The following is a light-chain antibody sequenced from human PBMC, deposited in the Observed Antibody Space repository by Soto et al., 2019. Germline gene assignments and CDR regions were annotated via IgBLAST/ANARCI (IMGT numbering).Light chain of an antibody. Sequence: EIVMTQSPATLSVSPGERATLSCRASQSLSRNLAWYQQKPGQAPRLLIYAASTRGTGVPARFSGSGSGTEFTLTINSLQSEDFAVYYCQHYIKWPLTFGGGTKVEI. CDR2: AAS. CDR1: QSLSRN. CDR3: QHYIKWPLT. V-gene: IGKV3-15*01. J-gene: IGKJ4*01.